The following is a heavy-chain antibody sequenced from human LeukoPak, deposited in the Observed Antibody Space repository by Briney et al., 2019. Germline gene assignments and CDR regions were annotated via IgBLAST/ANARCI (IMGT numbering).Heavy chain of an antibody. CDR2: IYYSGCT. J-gene: IGHJ5*02. Sequence: SETLSLTCTVSGGSISSYYWSCIRQPPGKGLEWIGYIYYSGCTNYNPSLKSRVTISVDTSKNQFSLKLSSVTAADTAVYYCARDGRDGYNLSWFDPWGQGTLVTVSS. D-gene: IGHD5-24*01. CDR3: ARDGRDGYNLSWFDP. V-gene: IGHV4-59*01. CDR1: GGSISSYY.